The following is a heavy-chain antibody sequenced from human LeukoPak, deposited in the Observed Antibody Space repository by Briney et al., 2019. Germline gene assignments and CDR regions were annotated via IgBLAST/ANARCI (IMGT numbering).Heavy chain of an antibody. D-gene: IGHD3-3*01. CDR2: ISGSGGST. CDR1: GFTFSRHA. Sequence: GGSLRLSCAASGFTFSRHAMSWVRQAPGKGLEWVSAISGSGGSTYYADSVKGRFTISRDNSKNTLYLQMNSLRAEDTAVYYCAKDLRRYDFWSGYGRGYYFDYWGQGTLVTVSS. V-gene: IGHV3-23*01. CDR3: AKDLRRYDFWSGYGRGYYFDY. J-gene: IGHJ4*02.